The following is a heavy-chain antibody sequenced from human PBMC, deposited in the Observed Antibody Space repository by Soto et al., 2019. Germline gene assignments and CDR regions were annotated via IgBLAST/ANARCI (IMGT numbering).Heavy chain of an antibody. CDR1: VFTFSSYA. CDR2: ISGSGGST. Sequence: GRSLRLSCAASVFTFSSYAMSLVRQAPGKGLEWVSAISGSGGSTYYADSVKGRFTISRYNSKNTLYLQMNSLRAQYTAVYYCAIRRLPTTVKHTGPWPQGTLVTVSS. D-gene: IGHD4-17*01. V-gene: IGHV3-23*01. J-gene: IGHJ5*02. CDR3: AIRRLPTTVKHTGP.